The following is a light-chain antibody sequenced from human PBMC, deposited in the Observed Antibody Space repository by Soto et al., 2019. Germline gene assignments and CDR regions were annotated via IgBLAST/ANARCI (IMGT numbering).Light chain of an antibody. V-gene: IGKV1-5*01. Sequence: DIQMTQSPSTLSASVGNRVTITCRASQRIGGWLAWYQQRPGKAPRLLIYDASSVESGVPSGFSGSRSGTTVTLAISSLQPEDFATYYCQHYHSSPYSFGQGTKLEIK. CDR3: QHYHSSPYS. CDR2: DAS. J-gene: IGKJ2*01. CDR1: QRIGGW.